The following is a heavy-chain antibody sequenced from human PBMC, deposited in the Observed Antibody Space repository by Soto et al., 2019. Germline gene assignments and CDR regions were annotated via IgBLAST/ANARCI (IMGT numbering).Heavy chain of an antibody. J-gene: IGHJ4*02. CDR1: GYTFSGYY. Sequence: ASVKVSCKASGYTFSGYYMHWVLQAPGQGLEWMGWINPNSGGTNYEQKFQGRVTMTTDTSINTAYMELSRLTSDDTAVYYCARDLAAAGEDLDYWGQGTLVTVSS. CDR2: INPNSGGT. CDR3: ARDLAAAGEDLDY. D-gene: IGHD6-13*01. V-gene: IGHV1-2*02.